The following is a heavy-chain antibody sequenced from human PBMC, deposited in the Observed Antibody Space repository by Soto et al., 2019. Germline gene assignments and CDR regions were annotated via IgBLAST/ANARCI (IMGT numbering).Heavy chain of an antibody. J-gene: IGHJ4*02. CDR2: ISSSSSTI. CDR3: AREGLRFLEWLLYYFDY. V-gene: IGHV3-48*01. D-gene: IGHD3-3*01. Sequence: GGSLRLSCAASGFTFSSYSMNWVRQAPGKGLEWVSYISSSSSTIYYADSVKGRFTISRDNAKNSLYLQMNSLRAEDTAVYYCAREGLRFLEWLLYYFDYWGQGTLVTVSS. CDR1: GFTFSSYS.